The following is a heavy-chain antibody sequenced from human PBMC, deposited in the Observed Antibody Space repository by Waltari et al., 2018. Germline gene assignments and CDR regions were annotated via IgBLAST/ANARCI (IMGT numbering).Heavy chain of an antibody. J-gene: IGHJ1*01. CDR3: ARDRGTGLYLDT. CDR2: VLRNGRS. CDR1: GDSMNCNSW. V-gene: IGHV4-4*01. D-gene: IGHD1-1*01. Sequence: QLQLQESGPGLVKPSETLSLPCTVSGDSMNCNSWWSWVRQSPDKGLEWIGQVLRNGRSNCNPARRGRVLISLDTATSLFSRELTSATAVDAAVYCCARDRGTGLYLDTWGPGTLVTVS.